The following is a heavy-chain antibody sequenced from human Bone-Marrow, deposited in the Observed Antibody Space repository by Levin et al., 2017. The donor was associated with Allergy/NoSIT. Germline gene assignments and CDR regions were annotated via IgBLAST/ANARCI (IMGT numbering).Heavy chain of an antibody. CDR3: TKGGHYGDYQMG. V-gene: IGHV3-23*01. J-gene: IGHJ1*01. CDR1: GFIFSNYA. Sequence: GGSLRLSCAASGFIFSNYAMSWVRQAPGKGLEWVSGITGSGDNTNYADSVKGRFTISRDNSKNTLFLQLNSLRAEDTALYCCTKGGHYGDYQMGWGQGTLVTVS. CDR2: ITGSGDNT. D-gene: IGHD4-17*01.